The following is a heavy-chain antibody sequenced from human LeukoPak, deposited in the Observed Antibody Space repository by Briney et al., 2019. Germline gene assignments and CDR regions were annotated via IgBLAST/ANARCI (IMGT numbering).Heavy chain of an antibody. CDR2: IKQDGSER. V-gene: IGHV3-7*01. Sequence: GGSLRLSCAVAGFTFSSYSMNWVRQAPGKGLEWVASIKQDGSERYYVDSLKGRFTISRDNAKNSLFLHMNSLRVEDTAVYYCARDHSASYYLEAFDIWGQGTMVTVSS. CDR3: ARDHSASYYLEAFDI. J-gene: IGHJ3*02. CDR1: GFTFSSYS. D-gene: IGHD3-22*01.